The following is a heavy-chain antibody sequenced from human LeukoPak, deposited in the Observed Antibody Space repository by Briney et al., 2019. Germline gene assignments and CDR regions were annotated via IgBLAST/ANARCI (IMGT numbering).Heavy chain of an antibody. D-gene: IGHD1-26*01. CDR1: GFTFSTFG. J-gene: IGHJ4*02. CDR3: AKTEWGSGSQPLDY. Sequence: GGSLRLSCAASGFTFSTFGMHWVRQAPGKGLEWVAVISYDGSDKYYTDSVKGRFTISRDNSKNTLYLQMNSLRAEDTAVYYCAKTEWGSGSQPLDYWGQGTLVTVSS. V-gene: IGHV3-30*18. CDR2: ISYDGSDK.